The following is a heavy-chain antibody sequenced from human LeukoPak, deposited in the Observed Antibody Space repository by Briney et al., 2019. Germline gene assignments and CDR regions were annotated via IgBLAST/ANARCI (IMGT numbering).Heavy chain of an antibody. J-gene: IGHJ6*03. Sequence: GASVKVSCKASGYTFTGYYMHWVRQAPGQGLEWMGWINPNSGGTNYAQKFQGRVTMTRDTSISTAYMELSRLRSDDTAVYYCARDSPPSPRSMSGDYYYYYMDVWGKGTTVTVSS. V-gene: IGHV1-2*02. CDR2: INPNSGGT. CDR3: ARDSPPSPRSMSGDYYYYYMDV. CDR1: GYTFTGYY. D-gene: IGHD3-10*02.